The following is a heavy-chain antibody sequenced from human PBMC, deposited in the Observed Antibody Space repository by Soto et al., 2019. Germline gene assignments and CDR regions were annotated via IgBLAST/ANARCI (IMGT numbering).Heavy chain of an antibody. CDR2: THYSGSI. CDR3: ARMSRSSSGTFFDY. CDR1: GGFINSGSYY. J-gene: IGHJ4*02. Sequence: SETLSLTCTVSGGFINSGSYYWSWIRQPPGKGLELIGYTHYSGSINYNPSLKSRVTISVDTSKNQFSLKLSSVSAADTAVYYCARMSRSSSGTFFDYWGQGNLVTVSS. D-gene: IGHD6-19*01. V-gene: IGHV4-61*01.